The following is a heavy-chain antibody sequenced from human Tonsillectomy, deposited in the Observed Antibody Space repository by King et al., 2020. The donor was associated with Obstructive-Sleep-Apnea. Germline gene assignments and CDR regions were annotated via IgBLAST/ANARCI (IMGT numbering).Heavy chain of an antibody. Sequence: VQLVESGGGLVQPGGSLRLSCAASGFTFSSYWMSWVRQAPGKGLEWVANIKEDGSEKYYVDSVKGRFTISRDNAKNSLYLQMNSLRAEDTAVYYCARGKYYYDSSEDYWGQGTLVTVSS. J-gene: IGHJ4*02. D-gene: IGHD3-22*01. V-gene: IGHV3-7*03. CDR3: ARGKYYYDSSEDY. CDR2: IKEDGSEK. CDR1: GFTFSSYW.